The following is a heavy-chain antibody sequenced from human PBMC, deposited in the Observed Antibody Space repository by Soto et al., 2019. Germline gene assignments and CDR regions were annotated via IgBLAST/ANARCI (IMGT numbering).Heavy chain of an antibody. CDR1: GFTFSSYA. CDR3: ARGPAAMYYFDY. Sequence: GGSLRLSCAASGFTFSSYAMHWVRQAPGKGLEWGAVISYDGSNKYYADSVKGRFTISRDNSKNTLYLQMNSLRAEDTAVYYCARGPAAMYYFDYWGQGTLVTVSS. CDR2: ISYDGSNK. D-gene: IGHD2-2*01. V-gene: IGHV3-30-3*01. J-gene: IGHJ4*02.